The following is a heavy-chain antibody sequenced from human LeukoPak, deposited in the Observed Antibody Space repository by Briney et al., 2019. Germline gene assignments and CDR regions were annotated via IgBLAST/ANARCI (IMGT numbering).Heavy chain of an antibody. CDR1: GFTFSSYA. CDR3: ARHIAAAGFDY. Sequence: QPGGSLRLSCAASGFTFSSYAMHWVRQAPGKGLEYVSAISSNGGSTYYANSVKGRFTISRDNSKNTLYLQMGSLRAEDMAVYYCARHIAAAGFDYWGQGTLVTVSS. CDR2: ISSNGGST. J-gene: IGHJ4*02. V-gene: IGHV3-64*01. D-gene: IGHD6-13*01.